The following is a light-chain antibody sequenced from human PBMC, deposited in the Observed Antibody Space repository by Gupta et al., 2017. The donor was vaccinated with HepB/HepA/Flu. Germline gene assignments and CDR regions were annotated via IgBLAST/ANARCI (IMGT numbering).Light chain of an antibody. CDR3: CSDAGSSTLV. CDR1: SSDVGSYNL. J-gene: IGLJ2*01. CDR2: EVS. Sequence: SLTQPASGSGSPGQSITISCTGTSSDVGSYNLVSWYQQHPGKAPKLMIYEVSKRPSGVANRFSGSKSGNTASLTISGLQAEDEADYYCCSDAGSSTLVFGGGTKLTVL. V-gene: IGLV2-23*02.